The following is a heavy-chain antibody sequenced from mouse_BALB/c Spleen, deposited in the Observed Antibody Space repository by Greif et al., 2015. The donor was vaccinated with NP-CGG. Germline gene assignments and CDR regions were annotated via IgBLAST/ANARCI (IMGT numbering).Heavy chain of an antibody. Sequence: EVKLMESGPGLVKPSQSLSLTCTVTGYSITSDYAWNWIRQFPGNKLGWMGYISYSGSTSYNPSLKSRISITRDTSKNQFFLQLNSVTTEDTATYYCARWFAYWGQGTLVTVSA. J-gene: IGHJ3*01. CDR1: GYSITSDYA. CDR2: ISYSGST. V-gene: IGHV3-2*02. CDR3: ARWFAY.